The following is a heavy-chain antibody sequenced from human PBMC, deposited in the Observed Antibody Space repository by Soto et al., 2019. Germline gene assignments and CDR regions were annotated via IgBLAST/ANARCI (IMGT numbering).Heavy chain of an antibody. CDR3: VDMRWQWIPRN. CDR1: GGSISMSDYY. CDR2: INYRGTS. J-gene: IGHJ4*02. D-gene: IGHD5-18*01. V-gene: IGHV4-39*01. Sequence: QLQLEESGPGLVKPSETLSLTCSVSGGSISMSDYYWGWIRQPPGEGLEWLGNINYRGTSYHNPSLKSRVTISVDTSKNQFSLKLSSVTAADTAIYYCVDMRWQWIPRNWGQGTLVTVSS.